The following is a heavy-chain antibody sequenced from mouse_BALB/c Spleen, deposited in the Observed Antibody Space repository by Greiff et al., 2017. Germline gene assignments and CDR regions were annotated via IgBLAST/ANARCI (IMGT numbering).Heavy chain of an antibody. CDR1: GFNIKDTY. J-gene: IGHJ3*01. Sequence: VQLQQSGAELVKPGASVKLSCTASGFNIKDTYMHWVKQRPEQGLEWIGRIDPANGNTKYDPKFQGKATITADTSSNTAYLQLSSLTSEDTAVYYCARRGYGYSACFAYWGQGTLVTVSA. CDR3: ARRGYGYSACFAY. D-gene: IGHD1-2*01. V-gene: IGHV14-3*02. CDR2: IDPANGNT.